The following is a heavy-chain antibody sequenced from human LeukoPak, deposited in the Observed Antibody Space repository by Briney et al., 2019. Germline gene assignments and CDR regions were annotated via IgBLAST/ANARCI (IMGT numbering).Heavy chain of an antibody. V-gene: IGHV3-23*01. D-gene: IGHD4-17*01. CDR1: GFTFSSYA. CDR3: AKYYGDYEVLYYFDY. Sequence: PGGSLRLSCAASGFTFSSYAMSWVRQAPGKGLEWVSAISGSGGSTYYADSVKGRFTISRDNSKNTLYLQMNSLRAEDTAVYYCAKYYGDYEVLYYFDYWGQGTLVTVSS. CDR2: ISGSGGST. J-gene: IGHJ4*02.